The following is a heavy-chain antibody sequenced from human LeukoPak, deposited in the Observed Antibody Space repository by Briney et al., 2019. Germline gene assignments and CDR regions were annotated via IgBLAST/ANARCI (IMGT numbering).Heavy chain of an antibody. CDR3: ARHSDSLGNALDI. V-gene: IGHV5-51*01. Sequence: GESLQISCKGSGYSFINYWVGWVRQMPGKGLEWMGIIYPRDSDTRYSPSFQGQVTISADKSISTAYLQWSSLKASDTAMYYCARHSDSLGNALDIWGQGTVVTVSS. CDR1: GYSFINYW. J-gene: IGHJ3*02. CDR2: IYPRDSDT. D-gene: IGHD2-21*02.